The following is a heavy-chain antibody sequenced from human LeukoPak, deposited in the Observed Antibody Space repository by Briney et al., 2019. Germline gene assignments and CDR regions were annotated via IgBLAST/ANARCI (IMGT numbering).Heavy chain of an antibody. CDR1: GFTFHDYT. CDR2: IRWDDGST. J-gene: IGHJ4*02. CDR3: ARGGPYDPDY. Sequence: GGSLRLSCAASGFTFHDYTMHWVRQAPGKGLEWVSLIRWDDGSTYYAHSVKGRFTISRDNSKNTLYLQMNSLRAEDTAVYYCARGGPYDPDYRGQGTLVTVSS. D-gene: IGHD3-22*01. V-gene: IGHV3-43*01.